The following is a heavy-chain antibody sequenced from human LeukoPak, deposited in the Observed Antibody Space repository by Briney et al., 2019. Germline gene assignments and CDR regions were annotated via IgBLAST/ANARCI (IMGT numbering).Heavy chain of an antibody. CDR1: GFTVSTIY. Sequence: GGSLRLSCAASGFTVSTIYMTWVRQAPGKGLEWVSIIYSGGNTYYADSVKGRFTISRDNSKNTLYLQMNSLRVEDTAVYYCARNYDFHYYFDYWGQGTLVTVSS. J-gene: IGHJ4*02. CDR2: IYSGGNT. D-gene: IGHD3-3*01. CDR3: ARNYDFHYYFDY. V-gene: IGHV3-66*01.